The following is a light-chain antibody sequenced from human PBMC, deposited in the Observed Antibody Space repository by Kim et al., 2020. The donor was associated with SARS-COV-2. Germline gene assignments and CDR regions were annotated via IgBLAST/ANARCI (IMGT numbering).Light chain of an antibody. Sequence: EIVLTQSPATLSLSPGERATLSCRASQSVSSYLAWYQQKPGQAPRLLIYDASNRATGIPARFSGSGSGTDFTLTISSLEPEDFAVYYCQQRSNSPFGGGTKVDIK. J-gene: IGKJ4*01. V-gene: IGKV3-11*01. CDR1: QSVSSY. CDR2: DAS. CDR3: QQRSNSP.